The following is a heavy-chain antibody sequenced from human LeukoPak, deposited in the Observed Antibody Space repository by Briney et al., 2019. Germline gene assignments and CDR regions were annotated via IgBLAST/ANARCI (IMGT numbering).Heavy chain of an antibody. Sequence: GGSLRLSCAASGFTFSGYGMHWVRQAPGKGLEWVAVISYDGSNKYYADSVKGRFTISRDNSKNTLYLQMNSLRAEDTAVYYCAKDQQRSYWGQGTLVTVSS. CDR3: AKDQQRSY. CDR1: GFTFSGYG. D-gene: IGHD1/OR15-1a*01. CDR2: ISYDGSNK. V-gene: IGHV3-30*18. J-gene: IGHJ4*02.